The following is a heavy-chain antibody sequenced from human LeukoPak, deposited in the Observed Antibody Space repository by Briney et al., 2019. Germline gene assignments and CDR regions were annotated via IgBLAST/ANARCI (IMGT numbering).Heavy chain of an antibody. V-gene: IGHV4-61*02. J-gene: IGHJ4*02. CDR2: IYTSGST. CDR3: ARADYYGSGSFDY. Sequence: SETLSLTCTVSGGSISSSSYYWSWIRQPAGKGLEWIGRIYTSGSTNYNPSLKSRVTISVDTSKNQFSLKLSSVTAADTAVYYCARADYYGSGSFDYWGQGTLVTVSS. CDR1: GGSISSSSYY. D-gene: IGHD3-10*01.